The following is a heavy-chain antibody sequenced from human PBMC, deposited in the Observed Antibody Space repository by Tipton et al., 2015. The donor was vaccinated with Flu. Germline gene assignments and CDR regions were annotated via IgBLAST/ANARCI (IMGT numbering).Heavy chain of an antibody. V-gene: IGHV3-30*04. Sequence: SLRLSCAASGFTFWNAIHWVRQAPGKGLEWVAVVFDDGSSSQYADSVKGRFTISRDKSNNYNDTLYLQMDRLSLEDTGVYYCARDGWDTSGWYPFDYWGQGTLVTVSS. CDR3: ARDGWDTSGWYPFDY. J-gene: IGHJ4*02. D-gene: IGHD6-19*01. CDR1: GFTFWNA. CDR2: VFDDGSSS.